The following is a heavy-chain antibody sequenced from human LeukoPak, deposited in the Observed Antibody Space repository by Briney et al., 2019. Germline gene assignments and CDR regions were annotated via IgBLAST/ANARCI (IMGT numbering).Heavy chain of an antibody. V-gene: IGHV1-69*06. CDR3: AREGGPYCTNGVCYRFYFDY. CDR1: GYTFTNFG. Sequence: SVKVSCKASGYTFTNFGISWVRQAPGQGLEWMGGIIPIFGTANYAQKFQGRVTITADKSTSTAYMELSSLRSEDTAVYYCAREGGPYCTNGVCYRFYFDYWGQGTLVTVSS. J-gene: IGHJ4*02. D-gene: IGHD2-8*01. CDR2: IIPIFGTA.